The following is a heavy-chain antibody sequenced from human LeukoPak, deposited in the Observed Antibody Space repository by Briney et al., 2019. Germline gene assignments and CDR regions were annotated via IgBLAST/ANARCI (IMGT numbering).Heavy chain of an antibody. CDR2: IYHSGST. D-gene: IGHD1-26*01. Sequence: PSQTLSLTCAVSGGSISSGGYSWSWIRQPPGKGLEWIGYIYHSGSTYYNPSLKSRVTISVDRSKNQFSLKLSSVTAADTAVYYCARDGSIRGYYYGMDAWGQGTTVTVSS. V-gene: IGHV4-30-2*01. J-gene: IGHJ6*02. CDR3: ARDGSIRGYYYGMDA. CDR1: GGSISSGGYS.